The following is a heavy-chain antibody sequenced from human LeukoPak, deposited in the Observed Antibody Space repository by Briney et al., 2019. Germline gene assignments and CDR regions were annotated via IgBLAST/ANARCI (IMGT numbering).Heavy chain of an antibody. Sequence: GASVKVSCKASGGTFSSYAISWVRQAPGQGLEWMGGIIPIFGTANYAQKFQGRVTITTDESTSTAYMELSSLRSEDTAVYYCARDRLEKNSSSVNAFDIWGQGTMVTVSS. D-gene: IGHD6-6*01. CDR3: ARDRLEKNSSSVNAFDI. J-gene: IGHJ3*02. V-gene: IGHV1-69*05. CDR2: IIPIFGTA. CDR1: GGTFSSYA.